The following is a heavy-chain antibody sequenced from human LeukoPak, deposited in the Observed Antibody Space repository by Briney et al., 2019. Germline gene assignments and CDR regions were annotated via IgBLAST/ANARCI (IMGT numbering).Heavy chain of an antibody. Sequence: GGSLRLSCAASGFTFSSYSMNWVRQAPGKGLEWVSSINSDSSLMYYAESVKGRFTISRDNARNSLYLQMSSLRVEDTAVYYCARDRVATYDYWGQGTLVTVSS. D-gene: IGHD2-15*01. V-gene: IGHV3-21*01. CDR2: INSDSSLM. J-gene: IGHJ4*02. CDR3: ARDRVATYDY. CDR1: GFTFSSYS.